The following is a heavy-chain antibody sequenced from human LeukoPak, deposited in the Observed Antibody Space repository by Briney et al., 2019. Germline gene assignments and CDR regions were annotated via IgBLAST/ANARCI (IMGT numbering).Heavy chain of an antibody. V-gene: IGHV4-61*02. J-gene: IGHJ2*01. CDR3: ARNPPTIFGHFDL. CDR1: GDSISTINYY. CDR2: VYSSGST. D-gene: IGHD3-9*01. Sequence: SETLSLTCTVSGDSISTINYYWSWIRQPAGKGLEWIGRVYSSGSTNYNPSLNSRVTISLDTSKNQFSLKMTSVTAADTAVYYCARNPPTIFGHFDLWGRGTLATVSS.